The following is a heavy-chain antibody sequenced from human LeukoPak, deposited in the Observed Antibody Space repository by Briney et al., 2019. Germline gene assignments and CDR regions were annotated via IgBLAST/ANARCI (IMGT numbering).Heavy chain of an antibody. CDR3: ARGTSGSYGY. CDR2: IIPIFGTA. Sequence: SVKVSCKASGYTLTNYALNWVRQAPGQGLEWMGGIIPIFGTANYAQKFQGRVTITADESTSTAYMELSSLRSEDTAVYYCARGTSGSYGYWGQGTLVTVSS. J-gene: IGHJ4*02. D-gene: IGHD1-26*01. V-gene: IGHV1-69*13. CDR1: GYTLTNYA.